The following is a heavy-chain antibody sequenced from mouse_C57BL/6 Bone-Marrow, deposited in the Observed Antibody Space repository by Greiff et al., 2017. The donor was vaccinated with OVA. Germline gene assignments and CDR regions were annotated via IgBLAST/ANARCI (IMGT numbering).Heavy chain of an antibody. D-gene: IGHD2-5*01. CDR3: ARGSYSNYNAMDY. CDR1: GYTFTSYG. CDR2: IYPRSGNT. Sequence: VQVVESGAELARPGASVKLSCKASGYTFTSYGISWVKQRTGQGLEWIGEIYPRSGNTYYNEKFKGKATLTADKSSSTAYMELRSLTSEDSAVYFCARGSYSNYNAMDYWGQGTSVTVSS. J-gene: IGHJ4*01. V-gene: IGHV1-81*01.